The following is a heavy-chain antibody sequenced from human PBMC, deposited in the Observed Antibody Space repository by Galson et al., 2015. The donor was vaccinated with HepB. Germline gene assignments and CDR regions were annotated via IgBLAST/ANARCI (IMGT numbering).Heavy chain of an antibody. CDR3: ARDMGDIWFGEYDAFDI. J-gene: IGHJ3*02. V-gene: IGHV3-21*01. D-gene: IGHD3-10*01. CDR1: GFTFSSYS. CDR2: IFSSSSYI. Sequence: SLRLSCAASGFTFSSYSMNWVRQAPGRGLEWVSSIFSSSSYIYYADSVKGRFTISRDNAKNSLYLQMNSLRAEDTAVYYCARDMGDIWFGEYDAFDIWGQGTMVTVSS.